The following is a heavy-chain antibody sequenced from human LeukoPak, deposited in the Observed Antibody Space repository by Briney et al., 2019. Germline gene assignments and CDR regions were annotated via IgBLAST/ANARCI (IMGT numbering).Heavy chain of an antibody. CDR1: GDSVASDSAG. CDR2: TYYRSKYYF. CDR3: SRGVWPYYDGLPYYVLGD. D-gene: IGHD3-22*01. Sequence: SQTLSLTCAISGDSVASDSAGWNWIRQSPSRGLEWLGRTYYRSKYYFDYGTSVKGRIAINPDTSKNHFSLQLSSVTPEDMAVYFCSRGVWPYYDGLPYYVLGDWDQGILVTVSS. J-gene: IGHJ4*02. V-gene: IGHV6-1*01.